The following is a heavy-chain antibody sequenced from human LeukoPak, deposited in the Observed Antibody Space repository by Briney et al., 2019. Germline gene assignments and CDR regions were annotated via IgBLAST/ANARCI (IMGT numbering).Heavy chain of an antibody. V-gene: IGHV1-2*02. CDR1: GYTSTGYY. Sequence: ASVKVSCKASGYTSTGYYMHWVRQAPGQGLEWMGWINPNSGGTNYAQKFQGRVTMTRGQSISTGYMELSRLRSDDTAVYYCARGGSEDIVVVPAAISPHYYYYMDVWGKGTTVTVSS. J-gene: IGHJ6*03. CDR2: INPNSGGT. D-gene: IGHD2-2*01. CDR3: ARGGSEDIVVVPAAISPHYYYYMDV.